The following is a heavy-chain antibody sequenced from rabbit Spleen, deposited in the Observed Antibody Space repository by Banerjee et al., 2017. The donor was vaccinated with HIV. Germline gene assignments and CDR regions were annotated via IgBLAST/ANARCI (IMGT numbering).Heavy chain of an antibody. CDR2: INTATGKP. CDR1: GFSFSDRDV. D-gene: IGHD1-1*01. Sequence: QEELEESGGGLVKPEGSLTLTCKASGFSFSDRDVMCWVRQAPGKGLEWIACINTATGKPVYATWAKGRFTISTTSSTTVTLQMTSLTAADTATYFCARDLVGVIGWNFNLWGPGTLVTVS. J-gene: IGHJ4*01. V-gene: IGHV1S45*01. CDR3: ARDLVGVIGWNFNL.